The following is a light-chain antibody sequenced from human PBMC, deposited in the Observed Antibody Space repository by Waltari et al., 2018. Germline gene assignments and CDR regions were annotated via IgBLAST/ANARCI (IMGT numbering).Light chain of an antibody. V-gene: IGKV1-33*01. CDR3: QQYARVPLS. Sequence: DIQMTQSPSSLSASVGDRVSITCQASQDITKSLNSFQQKPGEAPKVLIYDVSSLRTGVPSRFSGSGSGTHFTFTITSLQPEDIGTYFCQQYARVPLSFGGGTKVEIK. CDR1: QDITKS. J-gene: IGKJ4*01. CDR2: DVS.